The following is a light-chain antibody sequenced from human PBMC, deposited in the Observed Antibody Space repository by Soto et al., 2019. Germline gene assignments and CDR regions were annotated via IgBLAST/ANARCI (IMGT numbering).Light chain of an antibody. CDR1: SGHSSYA. V-gene: IGLV4-69*01. CDR2: INNDGSH. J-gene: IGLJ2*01. CDR3: QTWGTGIRV. Sequence: QPVLTQSPSASASLGASVKLTCTLSSGHSSYAIVWHQQQPEKGPRYLIKINNDGSHSLGDGTPDRFSGSSSGAERYLTISSLRSEDEADYYCQTWGTGIRVFGGGTKLTVL.